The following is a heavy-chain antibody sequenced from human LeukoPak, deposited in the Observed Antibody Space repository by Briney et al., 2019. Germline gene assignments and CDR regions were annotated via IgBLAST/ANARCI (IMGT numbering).Heavy chain of an antibody. D-gene: IGHD5-18*01. V-gene: IGHV1-2*06. CDR1: GYTFTGYY. CDR3: TRGGCSYGSGSGYYGMDV. CDR2: INPNSGGT. Sequence: GASVKVSCKASGYTFTGYYMHWVRQAPGQGLEWMGRINPNSGGTNYAQKFQGRVTMTRDTSISTAYMELSRLRSDDTAVYYCTRGGCSYGSGSGYYGMDVWGQGTTVTVSS. J-gene: IGHJ6*02.